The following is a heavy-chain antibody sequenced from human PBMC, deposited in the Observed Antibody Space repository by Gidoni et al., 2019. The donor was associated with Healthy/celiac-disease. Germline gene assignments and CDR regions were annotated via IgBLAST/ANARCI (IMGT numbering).Heavy chain of an antibody. CDR3: TTQLLRITMIADY. CDR2: IKSKTDGVTT. CDR1: VFTFSNAW. V-gene: IGHV3-15*01. D-gene: IGHD3-22*01. J-gene: IGHJ4*02. Sequence: EVQLVESGGGLVKHGGSLRLSCAAYVFTFSNAWMSWVRQAPGKGLEWVGRIKSKTDGVTTDDAAPVKGRFTISRDDSKNTLYLQMNSLKTEDTAVYYCTTQLLRITMIADYWGQGTLVTVSS.